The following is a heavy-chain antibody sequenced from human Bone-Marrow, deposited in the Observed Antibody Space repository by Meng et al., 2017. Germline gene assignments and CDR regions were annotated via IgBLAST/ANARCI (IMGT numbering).Heavy chain of an antibody. D-gene: IGHD2-21*02. Sequence: GESLKISCAASGLTFSSYDMHWVRQATGKGLEWVSAIGTAGDTYYPGSVKGRFTISRENAKNSLYLQMNSLRAGDTAVYYCARAISGDYYFDYWGQGTLVTVSS. CDR1: GLTFSSYD. CDR2: IGTAGDT. J-gene: IGHJ4*02. V-gene: IGHV3-13*01. CDR3: ARAISGDYYFDY.